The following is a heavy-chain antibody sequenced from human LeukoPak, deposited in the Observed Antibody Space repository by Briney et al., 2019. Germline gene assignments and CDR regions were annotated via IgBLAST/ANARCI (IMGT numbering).Heavy chain of an antibody. CDR2: MRFDGSID. Sequence: GGSLRLSCAASGFSFFSYGMHWVRQAPGKGLEWVSFMRFDGSIDYYGDSVKGRFTISRDNSKSTLSLQMNNLRAEDTAVYYWAKDHYGTGTYFDFWGQGTLVTVSS. CDR1: GFSFFSYG. D-gene: IGHD3-10*01. V-gene: IGHV3-30*02. CDR3: AKDHYGTGTYFDF. J-gene: IGHJ4*02.